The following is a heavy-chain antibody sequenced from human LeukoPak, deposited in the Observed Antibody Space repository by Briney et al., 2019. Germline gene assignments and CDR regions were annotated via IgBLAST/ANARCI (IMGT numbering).Heavy chain of an antibody. J-gene: IGHJ4*02. Sequence: ASVKVSCKASGYTFTSYGISWVRQAPGQGLEWMGWIRAYNGNTNYAQKLQGRVTMTTDTSTSTAYMELRSLRSDDTAVYYCASSSSWYSHFDYWGQGTLVTVSS. CDR2: IRAYNGNT. CDR1: GYTFTSYG. D-gene: IGHD6-13*01. CDR3: ASSSSWYSHFDY. V-gene: IGHV1-18*01.